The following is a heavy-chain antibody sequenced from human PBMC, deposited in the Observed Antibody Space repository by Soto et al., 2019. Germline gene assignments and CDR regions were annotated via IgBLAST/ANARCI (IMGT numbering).Heavy chain of an antibody. CDR1: GDSITNDRW. CDR3: TANGYYSLDY. CDR2: IYHSGRT. J-gene: IGHJ4*02. Sequence: PSETLSLTCSVSGDSITNDRWWSWVRQSPGKELEWIGEIYHSGRTNYNPSLKSRVIISVDKSKNNFSLTLSSVTAADTAVYYCTANGYYSLDYWGQGSLVTAPQ. V-gene: IGHV4-4*02. D-gene: IGHD5-12*01.